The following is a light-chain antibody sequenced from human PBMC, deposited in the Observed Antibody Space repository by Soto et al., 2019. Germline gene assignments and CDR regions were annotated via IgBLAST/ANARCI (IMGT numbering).Light chain of an antibody. CDR1: SSDMGGYNY. V-gene: IGLV2-14*03. CDR2: DVN. Sequence: QSALAQPASVSGSPGQSITISCTGTSSDMGGYNYVSWCQQHPGKAPKLMIYDVNIRPSGVSNRFSGSKSGNTASLTISGLQAEDEADYYCTSWTTSTTMIFGGGTKLTVL. CDR3: TSWTTSTTMI. J-gene: IGLJ2*01.